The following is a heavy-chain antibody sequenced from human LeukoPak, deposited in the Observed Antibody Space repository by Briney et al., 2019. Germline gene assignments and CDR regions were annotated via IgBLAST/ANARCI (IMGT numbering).Heavy chain of an antibody. CDR2: IYYSGST. CDR3: ARGAGENYYFDY. CDR1: GGSISSSSYY. J-gene: IGHJ4*02. Sequence: SETLSLTCTVSGGSISSSSYYWGWIRQPPGRGLEWIGSIYYSGSTYYSPSLKSRVTISVDTSKNQFSLKLSSVTAADTAVYYCARGAGENYYFDYWGQGTLVTVSS. D-gene: IGHD1-26*01. V-gene: IGHV4-39*01.